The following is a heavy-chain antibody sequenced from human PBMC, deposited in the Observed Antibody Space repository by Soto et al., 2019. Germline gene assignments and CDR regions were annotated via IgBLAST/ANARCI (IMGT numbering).Heavy chain of an antibody. CDR3: AKGIVVAQGYWFFDL. V-gene: IGHV3-23*01. Sequence: GGSLRLSCAASGFTFRSDGMSWVRQPPGKGLEWVSGFSGSGGHTYYADSVMGRFAISSDNSKRTLLLQMNSLRAEDTAIYYCAKGIVVAQGYWFFDLWGRGTLVTVSS. CDR1: GFTFRSDG. J-gene: IGHJ2*01. CDR2: FSGSGGHT. D-gene: IGHD3-22*01.